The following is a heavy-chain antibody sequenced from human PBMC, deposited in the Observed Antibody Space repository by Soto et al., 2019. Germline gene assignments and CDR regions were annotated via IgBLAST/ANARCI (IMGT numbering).Heavy chain of an antibody. Sequence: ASETLSLTCTVSGGSVSSGSYYWSWIRQPPGKGLEWIGYIYYSGSTNYNPSLKSRVTISVDTSKNQFSLKLSSVTAADTAVYYCARDLRIVVVTAPTGYYYGMDVWGQGTTVTVSS. J-gene: IGHJ6*02. CDR3: ARDLRIVVVTAPTGYYYGMDV. CDR1: GGSVSSGSYY. V-gene: IGHV4-61*01. CDR2: IYYSGST. D-gene: IGHD2-21*02.